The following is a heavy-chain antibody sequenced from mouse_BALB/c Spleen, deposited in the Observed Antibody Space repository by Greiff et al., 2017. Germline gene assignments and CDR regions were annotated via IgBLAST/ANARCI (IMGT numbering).Heavy chain of an antibody. J-gene: IGHJ4*01. Sequence: EVQGVESGGDLVKPGGSLKLSCAASGFTFSSYGMSWVRQTPDKRLEWVATISSGGSYTYYPDSVKGRFTISRDNAKNTLYLQMSSLKSEDTAMYYCARRDYGNYVNAMDYWGQGTSVTVSS. CDR3: ARRDYGNYVNAMDY. CDR2: ISSGGSYT. CDR1: GFTFSSYG. D-gene: IGHD2-1*01. V-gene: IGHV5-6*01.